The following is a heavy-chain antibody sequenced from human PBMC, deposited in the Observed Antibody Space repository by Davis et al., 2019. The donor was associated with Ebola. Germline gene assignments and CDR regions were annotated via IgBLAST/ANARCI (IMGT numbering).Heavy chain of an antibody. D-gene: IGHD4-17*01. J-gene: IGHJ2*01. CDR2: VTSSGGGT. V-gene: IGHV3-23*01. Sequence: GESLKISCAASGFTFSSYAMTWARQAPGKGLSCVSAVTSSGGGTYYADSVKGRFTISRDNSKNTLYLKMNSLRAEDTAVYYCTRHVSGDFWYFDLWGRGTLVTVSS. CDR1: GFTFSSYA. CDR3: TRHVSGDFWYFDL.